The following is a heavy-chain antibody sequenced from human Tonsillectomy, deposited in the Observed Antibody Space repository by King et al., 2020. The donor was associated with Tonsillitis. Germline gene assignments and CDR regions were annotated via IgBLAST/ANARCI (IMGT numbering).Heavy chain of an antibody. CDR1: GGTFSSYA. V-gene: IGHV1-69*04. J-gene: IGHJ5*02. Sequence: QLVQSGTELRKPESSVKVSCKASGGTFSSYAISWVRQAPGQGLEWMGRIIPILGIANYAQKFQGRVTIIAEKSTTTAYMELSSLTSEDTAVYYCVRDGGWFDPWGQGTLVTVSS. CDR2: IIPILGIA. CDR3: VRDGGWFDP. D-gene: IGHD3-16*01.